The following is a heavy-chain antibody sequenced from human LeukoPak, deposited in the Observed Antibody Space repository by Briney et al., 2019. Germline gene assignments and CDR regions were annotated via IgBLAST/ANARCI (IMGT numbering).Heavy chain of an antibody. J-gene: IGHJ3*02. D-gene: IGHD4-23*01. CDR3: AREGTTVVTPSHAFDI. CDR2: IYYSGST. V-gene: IGHV4-59*01. Sequence: TSETLSLTCTVSGGSISSYYWSWIRQPPGKGLEWIGYIYYSGSTNYNPSLKSRVTISVDTSKNQFSLKLSSVTAADTAVYYCAREGTTVVTPSHAFDIWGQGTMVTVSS. CDR1: GGSISSYY.